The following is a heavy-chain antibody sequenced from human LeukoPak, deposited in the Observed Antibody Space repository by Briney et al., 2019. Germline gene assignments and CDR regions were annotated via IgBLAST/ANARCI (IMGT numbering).Heavy chain of an antibody. V-gene: IGHV4-4*07. D-gene: IGHD6-13*01. J-gene: IGHJ6*03. CDR2: IYTSGST. CDR1: GGSISSYY. CDR3: ARDHGIAAAGTKSYYYYYMDV. Sequence: SETLSLTCTVSGGSISSYYWSWIRQPAGKGLEWIGRIYTSGSTNYNPSLKSRVTMSVDTSKNQFSLKRSSVTAADTAVYYCARDHGIAAAGTKSYYYYYMDVWGKGTTVTVSS.